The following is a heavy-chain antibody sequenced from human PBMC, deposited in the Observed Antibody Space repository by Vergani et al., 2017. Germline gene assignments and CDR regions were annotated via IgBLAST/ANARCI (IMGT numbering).Heavy chain of an antibody. J-gene: IGHJ3*02. V-gene: IGHV1-46*01. Sequence: QVQVVQSGAAVKNSGASVKVSCKTSGYTFRNYYMHWVRQAPGQGLEWMGIINPSGGSTSYEQKFQGRVTITRETSTITVYMELSSLRSEEPAVYYCARPEHPTYSYDSSGYYLDAFDIWGQGTMVTVSS. D-gene: IGHD3-22*01. CDR3: ARPEHPTYSYDSSGYYLDAFDI. CDR2: INPSGGST. CDR1: GYTFRNYY.